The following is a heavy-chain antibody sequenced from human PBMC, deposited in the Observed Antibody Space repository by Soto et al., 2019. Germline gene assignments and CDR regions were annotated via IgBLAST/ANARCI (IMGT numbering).Heavy chain of an antibody. Sequence: GGRVRHCCAAAVLTPGCYAVSWVRQEQEKGLEWVSAISGAGGGSTYYAESVKGRFTISRDNSKNPLYLQMNSLRAEDTALSFCLLNDTAPAVIYTMSPRDSLPIDS. CDR3: LLNDTAPAVIYTMSPRDSLPIDS. V-gene: IGHV3-23*01. CDR1: VLTPGCYA. D-gene: IGHD3-10*02. CDR2: ISGAGGGST. J-gene: IGHJ5*01.